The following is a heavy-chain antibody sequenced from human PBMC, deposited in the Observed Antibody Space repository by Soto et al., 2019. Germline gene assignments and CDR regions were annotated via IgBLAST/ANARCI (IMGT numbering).Heavy chain of an antibody. Sequence: SETLSLTCSVSGGSVSNKTYYWSWIRQPPGKRLEWIGYVYYSGTTNYNPSLKSRVTISVDLSKNQFSLRLSSVTTADTALYYCARTTAVPNTLRSRYFFDYWGQGTLVTVSA. CDR3: ARTTAVPNTLRSRYFFDY. CDR1: GGSVSNKTYY. D-gene: IGHD4-17*01. V-gene: IGHV4-61*01. CDR2: VYYSGTT. J-gene: IGHJ4*02.